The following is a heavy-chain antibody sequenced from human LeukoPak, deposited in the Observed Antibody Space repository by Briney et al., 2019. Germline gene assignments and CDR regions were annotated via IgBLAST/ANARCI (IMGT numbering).Heavy chain of an antibody. D-gene: IGHD5-12*01. CDR2: ISFSSSTK. Sequence: GGSLRLSCAASGFTFSSYEMNWVRQAPGKGLEWVSYISFSSSTKYYADSVKGRFTISRDNAKRSLYLQMNSLRVEDTAVYYCARGGPYSGYDYWGQGTLVPVSS. CDR3: ARGGPYSGYDY. J-gene: IGHJ4*02. CDR1: GFTFSSYE. V-gene: IGHV3-48*03.